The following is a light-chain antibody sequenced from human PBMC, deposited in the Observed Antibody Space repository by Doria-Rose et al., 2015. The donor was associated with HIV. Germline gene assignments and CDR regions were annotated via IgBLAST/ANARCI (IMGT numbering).Light chain of an antibody. CDR3: QQYYSYPPT. CDR2: AAS. Sequence: TQSPSSLSASTGDRVTITCRASQDISNYLAWYQQKPGKAPKLLIYAASTLQSGVPSRFSGSGSGTDFTLTISYLQSEGFATYYCQQYYSYPPTFGQGTKVEVK. CDR1: QDISNY. J-gene: IGKJ1*01. V-gene: IGKV1-8*01.